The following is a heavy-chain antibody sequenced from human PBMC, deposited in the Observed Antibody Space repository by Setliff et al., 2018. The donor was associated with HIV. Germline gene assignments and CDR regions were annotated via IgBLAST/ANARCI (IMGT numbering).Heavy chain of an antibody. CDR3: ARESGYTGGWGYGATYNYYMDV. Sequence: PGGSLRLSCAASGFTFSGNWMSWVRQAPGKGLEWVANINQDESQKYYVDSVKGRFTISRDNAKNSLFLQMNSLRVEDTAVYFCARESGYTGGWGYGATYNYYMDVWGKGTTVTVSS. CDR1: GFTFSGNW. J-gene: IGHJ6*03. V-gene: IGHV3-7*03. D-gene: IGHD6-19*01. CDR2: INQDESQK.